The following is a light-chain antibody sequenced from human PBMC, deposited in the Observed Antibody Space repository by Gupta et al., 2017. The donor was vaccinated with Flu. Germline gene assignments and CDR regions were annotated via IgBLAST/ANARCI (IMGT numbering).Light chain of an antibody. V-gene: IGLV3-21*02. CDR1: NIGGKS. J-gene: IGLJ1*01. Sequence: VASGQTARITCGGTNIGGKSGHWYQQKPGQAPVLVVYDDRDRPSGIPERFSGTNSGNTATLTISRAEAGDEADYYCPVWDSSSAQAVFGAGTNVTVL. CDR3: PVWDSSSAQAV. CDR2: DDR.